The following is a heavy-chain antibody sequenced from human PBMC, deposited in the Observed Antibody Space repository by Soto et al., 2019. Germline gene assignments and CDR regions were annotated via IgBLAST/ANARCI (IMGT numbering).Heavy chain of an antibody. CDR3: ARGTSAWLWGN. Sequence: PGGSMRLCCAASGFNFSSYAMSWVSQGPGKGLMWVSGINTDGRSTTYADSVKDRFTISRDNTKNTVYLQLNRLRAEDTAVYFCARGTSAWLWGNWGQGTPVTVSS. CDR1: GFNFSSYA. D-gene: IGHD5-12*01. J-gene: IGHJ4*02. CDR2: INTDGRST. V-gene: IGHV3-74*01.